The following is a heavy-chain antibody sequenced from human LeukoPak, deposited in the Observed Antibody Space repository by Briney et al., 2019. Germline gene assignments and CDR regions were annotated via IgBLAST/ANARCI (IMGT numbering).Heavy chain of an antibody. CDR3: ARGPSSGYYPFDY. V-gene: IGHV3-21*01. D-gene: IGHD3-22*01. CDR2: ISSSSSYI. Sequence: PGGSLRLSCAASGFTFSNYSMDWVRQPPGKGLEWVSSISSSSSYISYADSVKGRFTISRDNAKNSLYLQMNSLRAEDTAVYYCARGPSSGYYPFDYWGQGTLVTVSS. CDR1: GFTFSNYS. J-gene: IGHJ4*02.